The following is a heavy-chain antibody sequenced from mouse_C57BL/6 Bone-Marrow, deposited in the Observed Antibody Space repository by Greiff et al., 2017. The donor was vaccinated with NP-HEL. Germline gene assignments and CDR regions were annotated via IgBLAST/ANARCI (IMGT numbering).Heavy chain of an antibody. CDR2: IYPGNSDT. V-gene: IGHV1-5*01. CDR1: GYTFTSYW. J-gene: IGHJ2*01. CDR3: TRITTVVPYYFDY. D-gene: IGHD1-1*01. Sequence: EVQRVESGTVLARPGASVKMSCKTSGYTFTSYWMHWVKQRPGQGLEWIGAIYPGNSDTSYNQKFKGKAKLTAVTSASTAYMELSSLTNEDSAVYYCTRITTVVPYYFDYWGQGTTLTVSS.